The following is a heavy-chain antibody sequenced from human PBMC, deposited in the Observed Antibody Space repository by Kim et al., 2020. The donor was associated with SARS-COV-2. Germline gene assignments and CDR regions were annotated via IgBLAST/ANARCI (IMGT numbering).Heavy chain of an antibody. J-gene: IGHJ6*02. V-gene: IGHV4-31*03. CDR3: ARDYSSSWYPVYYYGMDV. CDR1: GGSISSGGYY. Sequence: SETLSLTCTVSGGSISSGGYYWSWIRQHPGKGLEWIGYIYYSGSTYYNPSLKSRVTISVDTSKNQFSLKLGSVTAADTAVYYCARDYSSSWYPVYYYGMDVWGQGTTVTVSS. CDR2: IYYSGST. D-gene: IGHD6-13*01.